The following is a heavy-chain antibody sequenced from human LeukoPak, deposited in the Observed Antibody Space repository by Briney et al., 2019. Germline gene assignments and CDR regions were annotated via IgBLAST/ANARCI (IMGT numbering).Heavy chain of an antibody. D-gene: IGHD3-16*01. Sequence: EASVKVSCKASGYTFTSYDINWVRQATGQGLEWMGRINPNSGGTNYAQKFQGRVTMTRDTSISTAYMELSRLRSDDTAVYYCARDDYLWGTYDYWGQGTLVTVSS. CDR2: INPNSGGT. CDR1: GYTFTSYD. J-gene: IGHJ4*02. V-gene: IGHV1-2*06. CDR3: ARDDYLWGTYDY.